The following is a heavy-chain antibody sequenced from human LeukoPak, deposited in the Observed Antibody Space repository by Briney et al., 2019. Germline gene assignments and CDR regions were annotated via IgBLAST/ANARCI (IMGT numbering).Heavy chain of an antibody. CDR2: IKEDGSEK. CDR3: AREQEDCTRTTCYRAFDV. CDR1: GFSFSRYW. V-gene: IGHV3-7*05. J-gene: IGHJ3*01. D-gene: IGHD2-2*01. Sequence: PGGSLRLSCAASGFSFSRYWMSWVRQAPGKGLEWVANIKEDGSEKYYVDSVEGRFSISRDNTKNSLYLQMNSPRADDTAVYYCAREQEDCTRTTCYRAFDVWGQGTMVTVS.